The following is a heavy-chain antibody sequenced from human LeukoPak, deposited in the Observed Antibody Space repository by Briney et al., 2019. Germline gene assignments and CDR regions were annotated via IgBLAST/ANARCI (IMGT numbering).Heavy chain of an antibody. CDR2: ISHDGSSE. CDR1: GFTFSSHV. J-gene: IGHJ4*02. V-gene: IGHV3-30-3*01. Sequence: GGSLRLSCAASGFTFSSHVIHWVRQAPGKGLEWVAVISHDGSSEYYGDSVKGRFTIFRDNAKNTLYLQMDSLRDEDTAVYYCARDWFRTVDYWGQGTLVTVSS. CDR3: ARDWFRTVDY. D-gene: IGHD3-10*01.